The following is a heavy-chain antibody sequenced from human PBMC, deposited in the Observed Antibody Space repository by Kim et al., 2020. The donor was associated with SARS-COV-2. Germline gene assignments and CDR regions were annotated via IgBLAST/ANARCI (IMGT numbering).Heavy chain of an antibody. J-gene: IGHJ4*02. Sequence: GGSLRLSCAASGFTFSSYAMSWVRQAPGKGLEWVSAISGSGGSTYYADSVKGRFTISRDNSKNTLYLQMNSLRAEDTAVYYCAKANGRSSSWYWGPFDYWGQGTLVTVSS. V-gene: IGHV3-23*01. CDR3: AKANGRSSSWYWGPFDY. D-gene: IGHD6-13*01. CDR2: ISGSGGST. CDR1: GFTFSSYA.